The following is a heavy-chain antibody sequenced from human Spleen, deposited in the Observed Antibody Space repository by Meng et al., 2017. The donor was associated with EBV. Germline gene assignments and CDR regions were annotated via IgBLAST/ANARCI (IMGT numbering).Heavy chain of an antibody. V-gene: IGHV4-34*01. CDR1: GGSVSGFY. CDR3: ARGRTVARSPWSDP. Sequence: QVQLHQWGAGLLKPSETLSRPCAVYGGSVSGFYWIWIRQSPEKGLEWIGESNHSGSTTYNPSLKSRVTISVDTSKDQFSLRLTSVTAADTAIYYCARGRTVARSPWSDPWGQGTLVTVSS. D-gene: IGHD6-6*01. J-gene: IGHJ5*02. CDR2: SNHSGST.